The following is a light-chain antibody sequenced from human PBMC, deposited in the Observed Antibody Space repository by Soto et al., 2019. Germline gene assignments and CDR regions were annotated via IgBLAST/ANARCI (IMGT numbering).Light chain of an antibody. CDR3: QQRSNRPIT. J-gene: IGKJ5*01. Sequence: EIVLTQSPATLSLSPGERATLSCRAGRSITSFLAWYQQKPGQAPRLLIYDASNRATGVPARFSGSGSGTDFTLTITSLEPEDSAVYYCQQRSNRPITFGQGTRLEIK. CDR2: DAS. CDR1: RSITSF. V-gene: IGKV3-11*01.